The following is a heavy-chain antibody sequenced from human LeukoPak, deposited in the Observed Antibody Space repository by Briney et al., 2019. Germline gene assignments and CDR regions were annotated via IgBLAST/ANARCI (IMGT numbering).Heavy chain of an antibody. CDR3: ATVGYCSSTSCYQDHNWFDP. D-gene: IGHD2-2*01. Sequence: SSETLSLTCTVSGGSISSYYWSWIRQPPGKGLEWIGYIYYSGSTNYNPSHKSRVTISVDTSKNQFSLKLSSVTAADTAVYYCATVGYCSSTSCYQDHNWFDPWGQGTLVTVSS. V-gene: IGHV4-59*01. CDR1: GGSISSYY. J-gene: IGHJ5*02. CDR2: IYYSGST.